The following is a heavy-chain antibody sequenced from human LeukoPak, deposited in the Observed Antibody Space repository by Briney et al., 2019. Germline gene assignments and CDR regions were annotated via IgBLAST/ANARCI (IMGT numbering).Heavy chain of an antibody. Sequence: SQTLSLTCAISGDSVSINNAAWNWNRQSPSRGLEWLGRTYHRSTWYDDYVVSVRSRLTITPDISKNQVSLQLNSVTPGDTAVYYCTREVAGTSGFDYWGQGITVTVSS. CDR1: GDSVSINNAA. D-gene: IGHD6-13*01. J-gene: IGHJ4*02. V-gene: IGHV6-1*01. CDR2: TYHRSTWYD. CDR3: TREVAGTSGFDY.